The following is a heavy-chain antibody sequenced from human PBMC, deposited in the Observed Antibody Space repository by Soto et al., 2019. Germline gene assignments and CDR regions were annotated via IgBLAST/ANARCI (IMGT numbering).Heavy chain of an antibody. V-gene: IGHV3-7*01. CDR2: IKQDGSEK. D-gene: IGHD1-26*01. Sequence: GGSLRLSCAASGFTFSSYWMSWVRQAPGKGLEWVANIKQDGSEKYYVDSVKGRFTISRDNAKNSLYLQMNSLRDEDTAVYYCARVSIGAGDAFDIWGQGTMVTVSS. CDR3: ARVSIGAGDAFDI. CDR1: GFTFSSYW. J-gene: IGHJ3*02.